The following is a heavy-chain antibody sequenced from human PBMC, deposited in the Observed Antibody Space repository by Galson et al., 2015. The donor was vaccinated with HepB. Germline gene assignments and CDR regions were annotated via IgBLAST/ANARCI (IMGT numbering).Heavy chain of an antibody. V-gene: IGHV1-18*04. CDR1: GYTFTSYG. CDR3: ARYNLPGYKVNSFDP. CDR2: VNAGNGNT. Sequence: SVKVSCKASGYTFTSYGISWVRQAPGQGLEWMGWVNAGNGNTKYSQKFQGRVTITRDTSASTAYMELSSLRSEDTAVYYCARYNLPGYKVNSFDPWGQGTLVTVSS. D-gene: IGHD5-24*01. J-gene: IGHJ5*02.